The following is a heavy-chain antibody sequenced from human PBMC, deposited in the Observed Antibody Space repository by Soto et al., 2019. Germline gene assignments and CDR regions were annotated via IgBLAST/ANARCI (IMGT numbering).Heavy chain of an antibody. Sequence: QVQLMQSGAEVTKPGSSVKVSCKASGGPFNTFGISWVRQAPGQGLEWMGGIIPKYGTTNYARRFQGRVPITADESTTKADLEVSSLRHDDTAIYYGARTSQRRPVFYVDYGGQGT. CDR1: GGPFNTFG. CDR2: IIPKYGTT. D-gene: IGHD2-2*01. CDR3: ARTSQRRPVFYVDY. V-gene: IGHV1-69*01. J-gene: IGHJ4*02.